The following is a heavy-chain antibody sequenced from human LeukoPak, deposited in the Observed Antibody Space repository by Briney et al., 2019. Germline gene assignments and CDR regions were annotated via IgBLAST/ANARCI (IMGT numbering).Heavy chain of an antibody. V-gene: IGHV3-53*01. CDR2: IYSGGIT. CDR1: GFTVSSNY. J-gene: IGHJ6*02. Sequence: GGSLRLSCAASGFTVSSNYMSWVRQAPGKGLEWVSVIYSGGITYYADSVRGRFTISRDNSKSTLYLQMNSLRAEDTAVYYCAKSSGPGGYYYYGMDVWGQGTTVTVSS. D-gene: IGHD3-22*01. CDR3: AKSSGPGGYYYYGMDV.